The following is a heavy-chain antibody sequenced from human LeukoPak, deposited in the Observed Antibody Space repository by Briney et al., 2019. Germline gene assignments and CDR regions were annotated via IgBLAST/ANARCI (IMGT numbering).Heavy chain of an antibody. V-gene: IGHV3-23*01. D-gene: IGHD3-10*01. J-gene: IGHJ4*02. CDR3: AKRVSGSPYYFDY. CDR2: VSYSGANT. CDR1: GFTFTSYA. Sequence: GGSLRLSCAASGFTFTSYAMSWVRQAPGKGLEWVSTVSYSGANTYYADSVRGRFTISRDNSKNTLYLQMISLRAEDTAVYYCAKRVSGSPYYFDYWGQGTLVTVSS.